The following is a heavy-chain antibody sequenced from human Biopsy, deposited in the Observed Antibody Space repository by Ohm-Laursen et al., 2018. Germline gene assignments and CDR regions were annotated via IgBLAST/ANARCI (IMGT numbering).Heavy chain of an antibody. CDR3: ARAPPLIRGVVESWFDP. V-gene: IGHV4-4*07. Sequence: SETLSLTCTVSGGYISHYYWTWIRQPAGQGLERIGRIYITGETDYNPSLKSQFPMSVESSKKQFSLKLKSVTAADTAIYYCARAPPLIRGVVESWFDPWGQGILVTVSS. D-gene: IGHD3-10*01. J-gene: IGHJ5*02. CDR2: IYITGET. CDR1: GGYISHYY.